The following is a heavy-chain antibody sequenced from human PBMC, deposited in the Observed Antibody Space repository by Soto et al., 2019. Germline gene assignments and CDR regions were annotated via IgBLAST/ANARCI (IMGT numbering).Heavy chain of an antibody. V-gene: IGHV3-7*01. CDR2: IKQDGSEK. CDR3: AREPPGSYYYYYYGMDV. Sequence: GGSLRLSCAASGFTFSSYWMSWVRQAPGKGLEWVANIKQDGSEKYYVDSVKGRFTISRDNAKNSLYLQMNSLRAEDTAVYYCAREPPGSYYYYYYGMDVWGQGTTVTVSS. CDR1: GFTFSSYW. J-gene: IGHJ6*02. D-gene: IGHD3-10*01.